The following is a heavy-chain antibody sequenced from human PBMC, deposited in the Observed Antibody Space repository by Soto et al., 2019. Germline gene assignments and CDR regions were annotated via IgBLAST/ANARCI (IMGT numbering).Heavy chain of an antibody. CDR1: GFTFTRYS. Sequence: ESGGGLVKPGGSLRLSCAASGFTFTRYSMNWVRQAPGKGLEWVSSISSTTNYIYYADSMKGRFTVSRDNAKNSVYLDMNSLSAEDTAVYYCPRESEDLTSNFDYWGQGTLVTVSS. J-gene: IGHJ4*02. CDR3: PRESEDLTSNFDY. V-gene: IGHV3-21*01. CDR2: ISSTTNYI.